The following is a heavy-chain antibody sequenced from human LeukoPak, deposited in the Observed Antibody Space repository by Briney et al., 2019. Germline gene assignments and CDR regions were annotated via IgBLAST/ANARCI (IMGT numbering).Heavy chain of an antibody. CDR3: ARDLFYDSSAPTPRD. CDR2: ISAYNGNT. D-gene: IGHD3-22*01. Sequence: ASVKVSCKASGYTFTSYGISWVRQAPGQGLEWMGWISAYNGNTNYAQKLQGRVTMTTDTSTSTAYMELRSLRSDDTAVYYCARDLFYDSSAPTPRDWGQGTLVTVSS. CDR1: GYTFTSYG. J-gene: IGHJ4*02. V-gene: IGHV1-18*01.